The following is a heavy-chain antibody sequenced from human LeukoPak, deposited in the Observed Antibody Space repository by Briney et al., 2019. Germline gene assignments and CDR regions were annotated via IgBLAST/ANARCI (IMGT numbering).Heavy chain of an antibody. CDR1: GFTFGNYG. Sequence: GGSLRLSCAVSGFTFGNYGMNWVRQAPGKGLEWGSYISGSSSTIYYADSVKGRFTISRDNGKNTLYLQMNSLRAEDTAVYYCARGSTYYDSSGQVPFDYWGQGTLVTVSS. J-gene: IGHJ4*02. V-gene: IGHV3-48*01. D-gene: IGHD3-22*01. CDR3: ARGSTYYDSSGQVPFDY. CDR2: ISGSSSTI.